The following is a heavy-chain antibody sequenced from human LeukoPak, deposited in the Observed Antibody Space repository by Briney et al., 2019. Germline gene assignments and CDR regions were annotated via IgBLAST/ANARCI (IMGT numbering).Heavy chain of an antibody. CDR2: INHSGST. CDR3: ARGTGSYYSGSDY. D-gene: IGHD3-10*01. CDR1: GGSFSGYY. V-gene: IGHV4-34*01. J-gene: IGHJ4*02. Sequence: SETLSLTCAVYGGSFSGYYWSWIRQPPGKGLEWIGEINHSGSTNYNPSLKSRVTTSVDTSKNQFSLKLSSVTAADTAVYYCARGTGSYYSGSDYWGQGTLVTVSS.